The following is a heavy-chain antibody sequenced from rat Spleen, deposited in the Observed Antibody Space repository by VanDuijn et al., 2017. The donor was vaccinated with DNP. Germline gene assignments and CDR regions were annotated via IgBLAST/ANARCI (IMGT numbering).Heavy chain of an antibody. D-gene: IGHD1-3*01. J-gene: IGHJ4*01. CDR2: IWNNGGT. V-gene: IGHV2-41*01. Sequence: QVQLKESGPGLVQPSQTLSLTCTVAGFSLPSNSVPCVRQPPGKGLAWMGVIWNNGGTAYNSALKSRLRSSRDTSKSQVFLQMNSLQPEDTATYYCVSTLVNYGTYGYYAMDAWGQGTSVTVSS. CDR3: VSTLVNYGTYGYYAMDA. CDR1: GFSLPSNS.